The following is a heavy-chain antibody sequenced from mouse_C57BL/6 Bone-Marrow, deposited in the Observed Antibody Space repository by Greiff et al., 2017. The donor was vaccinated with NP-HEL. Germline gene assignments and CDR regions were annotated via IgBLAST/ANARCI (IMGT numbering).Heavy chain of an antibody. J-gene: IGHJ2*01. CDR2: ISYDGSN. Sequence: EVKLQESGPGLVKPSQSLSLTCSVTGYSITSGYYWNWIRQFPGNKLEWMGYISYDGSNNYNPSLKNRISITRDTSKNQFFLKLNSVTTEDTATYYCARDYVGYWGQGTTLTVSS. V-gene: IGHV3-6*01. CDR1: GYSITSGYY. CDR3: ARDYVGY. D-gene: IGHD1-1*02.